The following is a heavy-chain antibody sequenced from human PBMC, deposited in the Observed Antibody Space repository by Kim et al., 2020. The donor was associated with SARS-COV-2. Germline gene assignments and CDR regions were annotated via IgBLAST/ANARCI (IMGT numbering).Heavy chain of an antibody. V-gene: IGHV4-30-4*01. D-gene: IGHD2-2*01. CDR3: ARGSGYCSSTSCYAYYYGMDV. J-gene: IGHJ6*02. CDR2: IYYSGST. Sequence: SETLSLTCTVSGGSISSGDYYWSWIRQPPGKGLEWIGYIYYSGSTYYNPSLKSRVTISVDTSKNQFSLKLSSVTAADTAVYYCARGSGYCSSTSCYAYYYGMDVWGQGTTVTVSS. CDR1: GGSISSGDYY.